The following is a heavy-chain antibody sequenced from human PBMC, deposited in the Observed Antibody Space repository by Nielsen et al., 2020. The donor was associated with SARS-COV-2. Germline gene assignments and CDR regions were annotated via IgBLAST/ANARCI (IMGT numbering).Heavy chain of an antibody. Sequence: LRLSFTVSGCSIIIVGYYWSWIRHHPGKGLEWIGYIYFSGRTCYNPSLKSRVTISVDTSKNQFSLSLRSVTAADTAVYYCARESSGYDHYNYGMDVWGQGTTVTVSS. D-gene: IGHD5-12*01. CDR3: ARESSGYDHYNYGMDV. J-gene: IGHJ6*02. CDR2: IYFSGRT. V-gene: IGHV4-31*03. CDR1: GCSIIIVGYY.